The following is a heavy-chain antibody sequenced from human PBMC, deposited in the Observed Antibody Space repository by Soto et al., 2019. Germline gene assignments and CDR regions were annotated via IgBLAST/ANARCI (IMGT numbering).Heavy chain of an antibody. V-gene: IGHV1-18*01. D-gene: IGHD3-10*01. CDR3: ARGIRALGWNYYYGMDV. CDR1: GYTFTSYG. Sequence: EASVKVSCKASGYTFTSYGISWVRQAPGQGLEWMGWISAYNGNTNYAQKLQGRVTMTTDTSTSTAYMELRSLRSDDTAVYYCARGIRALGWNYYYGMDVWGQGTTVTVSS. CDR2: ISAYNGNT. J-gene: IGHJ6*02.